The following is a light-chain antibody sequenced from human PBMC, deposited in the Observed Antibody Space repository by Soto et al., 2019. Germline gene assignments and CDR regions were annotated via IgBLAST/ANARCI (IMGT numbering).Light chain of an antibody. CDR3: QQRSNWIT. V-gene: IGKV3-11*01. Sequence: LSQAPAALSLSPGERATRSCRASQSVSSYLAWYQQKPGQAPRLLIYDASNRATGIPARFSGSGSGTDFTLTISSLEPEDFAVYYCQQRSNWITFGQGTRLEIK. CDR2: DAS. J-gene: IGKJ5*01. CDR1: QSVSSY.